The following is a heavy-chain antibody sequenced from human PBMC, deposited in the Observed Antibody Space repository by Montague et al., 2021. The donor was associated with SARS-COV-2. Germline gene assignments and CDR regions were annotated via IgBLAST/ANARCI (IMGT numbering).Heavy chain of an antibody. V-gene: IGHV4-39*07. CDR1: GGSISSSSYY. D-gene: IGHD6-19*01. Sequence: SETLSLTCTVSGGSISSSSYYWDWIRQPPGKGLEWIGSIYYSGSTYYNPSLKSRVTISVDTSKNQFSLKLSSVTAADTAVYYCARVGSPRLVCLSGIDGWGQGTTVTVSS. J-gene: IGHJ6*02. CDR2: IYYSGST. CDR3: ARVGSPRLVCLSGIDG.